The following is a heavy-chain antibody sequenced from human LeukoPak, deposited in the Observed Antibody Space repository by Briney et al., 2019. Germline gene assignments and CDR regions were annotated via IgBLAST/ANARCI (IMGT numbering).Heavy chain of an antibody. D-gene: IGHD6-19*01. J-gene: IGHJ4*02. Sequence: KTSETLSLTCTVSGGSISSSSYYWSWIRQPPGKELEWIGYIYYSGSTNYNPSLKSRVTISLDTSQNQFSLRLSSVTAADTAVYYCARAHSVAVAADTLDCWGQGTLVTVSS. V-gene: IGHV4-61*01. CDR1: GGSISSSSYY. CDR3: ARAHSVAVAADTLDC. CDR2: IYYSGST.